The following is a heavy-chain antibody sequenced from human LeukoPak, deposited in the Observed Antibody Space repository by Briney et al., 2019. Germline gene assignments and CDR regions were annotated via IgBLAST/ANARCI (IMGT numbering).Heavy chain of an antibody. J-gene: IGHJ4*01. D-gene: IGHD4-23*01. CDR1: GGSFSGYY. CDR2: INHSGST. Sequence: SETLSLTCAVYGGSFSGYYWSWIRQPPGKGLGWIGEINHSGSTNYNPSLKSRVTISVDTSKNQFSLKLSSVTAADTAVCYCARDLRWYPDYWGQGTLVTVSS. V-gene: IGHV4-34*01. CDR3: ARDLRWYPDY.